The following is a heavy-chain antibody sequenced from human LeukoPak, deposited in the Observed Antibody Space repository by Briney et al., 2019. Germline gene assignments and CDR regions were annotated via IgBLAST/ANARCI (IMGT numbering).Heavy chain of an antibody. CDR1: GFTFKSYA. J-gene: IGHJ4*02. CDR2: ISGSADNT. Sequence: GGSLRLSCSASGFTFKSYAMHWVRQAPGEGLEWVSTISGSADNTNYAEAVKGRFTVSRDNSKNTMYLQMNSLRAEDTAVYYCAKQGFGCWGQGTLVTVSS. CDR3: AKQGFGC. V-gene: IGHV3-23*01.